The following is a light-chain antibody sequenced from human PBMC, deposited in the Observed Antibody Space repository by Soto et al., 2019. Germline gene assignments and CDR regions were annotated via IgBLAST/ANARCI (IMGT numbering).Light chain of an antibody. V-gene: IGKV3-20*01. CDR1: QSVASSH. J-gene: IGKJ3*01. Sequence: EIVLTQSPGTLSLSPGERATLSCRASQSVASSHLARYRQKPGQTPRLLIYDASSRATGIPDRISGSGSGTDFTLTISRLEPEDFAVYYCQHYGSAPFTFGPGTKVDIK. CDR3: QHYGSAPFT. CDR2: DAS.